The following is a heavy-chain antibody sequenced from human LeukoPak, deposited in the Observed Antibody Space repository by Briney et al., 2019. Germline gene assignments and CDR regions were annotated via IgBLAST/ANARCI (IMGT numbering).Heavy chain of an antibody. Sequence: GSLRLSCAASGFTFSSYWMHWVRQAPGKGLVWVSRINSDGSSTRYADSVKGRFTISRDNSKNTLYLQMNSLRAKDTALYYCARDYYDSSGSSWFDPWGQGTLVTVSS. CDR1: GFTFSSYW. D-gene: IGHD3-22*01. CDR3: ARDYYDSSGSSWFDP. V-gene: IGHV3-74*01. CDR2: INSDGSST. J-gene: IGHJ5*02.